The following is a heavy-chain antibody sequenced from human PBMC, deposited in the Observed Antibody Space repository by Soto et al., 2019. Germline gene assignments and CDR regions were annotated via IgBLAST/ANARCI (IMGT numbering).Heavy chain of an antibody. V-gene: IGHV1-69*02. J-gene: IGHJ5*02. CDR2: DVLILNII. CDR1: GGTFSDYT. CDR3: ARGREWFGP. Sequence: QVQLVQSGAEVKKPGSSVKVFCKVSGGTFSDYTITWVRQAPGQGLEWMGRDVLILNIINHSSKFHGRATITADKSASTVYMDLISLTSEDTAVYYCARGREWFGPWGQGTLVTVSA. D-gene: IGHD3-10*01.